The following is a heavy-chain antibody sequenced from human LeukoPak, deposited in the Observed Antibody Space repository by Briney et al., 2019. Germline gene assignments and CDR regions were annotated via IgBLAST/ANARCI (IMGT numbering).Heavy chain of an antibody. D-gene: IGHD3-22*01. CDR2: ISAYNGNT. V-gene: IGHV1-18*01. CDR1: GYTFTSYG. CDR3: ASSYYYDSSGYYSANAFDI. J-gene: IGHJ3*02. Sequence: GASVKVSCKASGYTFTSYGISWVRRAPGQGLEWMGWISAYNGNTNYAQKLQGRVTMTTDTSTSTAYMELRSLRSDDTAVYYCASSYYYDSSGYYSANAFDIWGQGTMVTVSS.